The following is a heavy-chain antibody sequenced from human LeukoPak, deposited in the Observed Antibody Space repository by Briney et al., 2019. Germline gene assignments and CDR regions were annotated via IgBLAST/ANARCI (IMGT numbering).Heavy chain of an antibody. D-gene: IGHD3-16*01. Sequence: ASVKVSCKASGYTFTSYYMHWVRQAPGQGLEWMGIINPSGGSTSYAQKSQGRVTMTRDTSTGTVYMELSSLRSEDTAVYYCARDTGDTNFDYWGQGTLVTVSS. CDR3: ARDTGDTNFDY. V-gene: IGHV1-46*01. CDR1: GYTFTSYY. J-gene: IGHJ4*02. CDR2: INPSGGST.